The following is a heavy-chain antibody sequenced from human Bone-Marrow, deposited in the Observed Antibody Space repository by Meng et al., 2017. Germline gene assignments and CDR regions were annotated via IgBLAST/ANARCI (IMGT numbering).Heavy chain of an antibody. Sequence: GESLKISCAASGFTFSSYWMHWVRQAPGKGLEWVGFIRSKAYGGTTEYAASVKGRFTISRDDSKSIAYLQMNSLKTEDTAVYYCTRDLGIQRYNWGQGTLVTVSS. V-gene: IGHV3-49*04. CDR1: GFTFSSYW. J-gene: IGHJ4*02. D-gene: IGHD5-18*01. CDR3: TRDLGIQRYN. CDR2: IRSKAYGGTT.